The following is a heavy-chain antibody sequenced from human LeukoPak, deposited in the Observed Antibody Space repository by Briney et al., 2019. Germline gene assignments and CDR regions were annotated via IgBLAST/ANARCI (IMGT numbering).Heavy chain of an antibody. CDR2: ISSSSSFI. D-gene: IGHD3-22*01. Sequence: GGSLRLSCAASGFTFSSYSMSWLRQAPGKGLEFVSSISSSSSFIYYADSVKGRFTISRDNDKNSLYLQMNSLSAEDTAVYYCARVDSSGYYLVGACDIWGQGTMVTVSS. J-gene: IGHJ3*02. CDR1: GFTFSSYS. V-gene: IGHV3-21*01. CDR3: ARVDSSGYYLVGACDI.